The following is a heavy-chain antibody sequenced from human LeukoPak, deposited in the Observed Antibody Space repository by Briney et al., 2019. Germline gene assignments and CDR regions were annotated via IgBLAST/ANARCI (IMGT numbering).Heavy chain of an antibody. CDR3: ATLGGSSSWSCDY. CDR1: GGSFSGYY. D-gene: IGHD6-13*01. Sequence: SETLSLTCAVYGGSFSGYYWSWIRQPPGKGLEWIGEINHSGSTNYNPSLKSRVTISVDTSKNQFSLKLSSVTAADTAVYYCATLGGSSSWSCDYWGQGTLVTVSS. CDR2: INHSGST. J-gene: IGHJ4*02. V-gene: IGHV4-34*01.